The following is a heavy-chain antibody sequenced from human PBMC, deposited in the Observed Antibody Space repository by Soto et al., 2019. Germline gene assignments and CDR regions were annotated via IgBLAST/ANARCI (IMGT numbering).Heavy chain of an antibody. CDR3: ARRVTEQQPPYYYYGMDV. V-gene: IGHV4-39*01. Sequence: SETLSLTCTVSGGSISSSSYYWGWIRQPPGKGLEWIGSIYYSGSTYYNPSLKSRVTISVDTSKNQFSLKLSSVTAADTAVYYCARRVTEQQPPYYYYGMDVWGQGTTVTVSS. CDR1: GGSISSSSYY. CDR2: IYYSGST. D-gene: IGHD6-13*01. J-gene: IGHJ6*02.